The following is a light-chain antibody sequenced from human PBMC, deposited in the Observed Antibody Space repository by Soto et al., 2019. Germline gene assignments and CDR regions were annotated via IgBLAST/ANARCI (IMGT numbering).Light chain of an antibody. J-gene: IGKJ1*01. CDR3: QQSFNTPRT. V-gene: IGKV1-39*01. CDR1: QSISRH. Sequence: DIQLTQSPPSLSASVGDRVTITCRASQSISRHLNWYQQKPGKAPKVLIYDASSLESGVPSRFSGRGSGTDFTLTISSLQTEDFATYYCQQSFNTPRTFGQGTKVEI. CDR2: DAS.